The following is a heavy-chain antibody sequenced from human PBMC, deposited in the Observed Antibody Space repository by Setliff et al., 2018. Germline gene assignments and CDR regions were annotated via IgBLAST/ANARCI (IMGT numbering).Heavy chain of an antibody. Sequence: GASVKVSCKASGGTFSSYGISWVRQAPGQGLEWMGGTIPSFGSTNYAQKFQGRVTIITDESTSTAYMELSSLRTEDSAVYFCARDRFYNSWSGTSITAPHDAFDILGQGTMVTVSS. CDR3: ARDRFYNSWSGTSITAPHDAFDI. J-gene: IGHJ3*02. V-gene: IGHV1-69*05. D-gene: IGHD3-3*01. CDR1: GGTFSSYG. CDR2: TIPSFGST.